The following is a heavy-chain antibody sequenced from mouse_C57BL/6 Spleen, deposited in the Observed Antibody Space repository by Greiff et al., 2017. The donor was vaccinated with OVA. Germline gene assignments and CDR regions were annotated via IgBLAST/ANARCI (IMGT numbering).Heavy chain of an antibody. CDR2: IDPETGGT. CDR1: GYTFTDYE. D-gene: IGHD1-1*01. V-gene: IGHV1-15*01. J-gene: IGHJ3*01. Sequence: QVQLQQSGAELVRPGASVTLSCKASGYTFTDYEMHWVKQTPVHGLEWIGAIDPETGGTAYNQKFKGKAILTADKSSSTAYMELRSLTSEDSAVYYCTKVITTVVEGNWFAYWGQGTLVTVSA. CDR3: TKVITTVVEGNWFAY.